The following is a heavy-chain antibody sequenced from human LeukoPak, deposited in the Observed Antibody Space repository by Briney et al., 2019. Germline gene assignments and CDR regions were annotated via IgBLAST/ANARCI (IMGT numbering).Heavy chain of an antibody. D-gene: IGHD1-1*01. CDR1: GFTFSRYA. CDR3: AKPVDGASVQRYFQH. Sequence: GGSLTLSCAASGFTFSRYAMSWVRQAPGKGLEWVSAISGGGDNTYYADSVRGRFTISRDNSKNTLFLQMNSLRAEDTAIYYCAKPVDGASVQRYFQHWGQGTLVTVSS. CDR2: ISGGGDNT. V-gene: IGHV3-23*01. J-gene: IGHJ1*01.